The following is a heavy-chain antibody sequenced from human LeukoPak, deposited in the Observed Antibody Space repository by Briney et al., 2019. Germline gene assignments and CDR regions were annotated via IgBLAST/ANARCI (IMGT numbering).Heavy chain of an antibody. CDR3: ARGRWSATTASYYLDF. D-gene: IGHD2-21*02. Sequence: SVKVSCKASGGTFSSYAISWVRQAPGQGLEWMGAIIPIFGTANYVQKFQGRVTITADESTSTAYMEMNSLRSEDTALYYCARGRWSATTASYYLDFWGLGTLVTVSS. V-gene: IGHV1-69*13. J-gene: IGHJ4*02. CDR2: IIPIFGTA. CDR1: GGTFSSYA.